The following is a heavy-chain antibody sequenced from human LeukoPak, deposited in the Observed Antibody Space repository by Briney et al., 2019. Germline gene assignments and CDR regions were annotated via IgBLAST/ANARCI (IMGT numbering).Heavy chain of an antibody. D-gene: IGHD3-22*01. V-gene: IGHV5-10-1*01. CDR1: GYSFTSYW. CDR2: IEPSDSYT. J-gene: IGHJ3*02. Sequence: GESLKISCKGSGYSFTSYWISWVRQMPGKGVKWMGRIEPSDSYTSYSPSFQGHVPISADKSISTAYLQWSSLKASDTAMYYCARLYYYDSSGTFDIWGQGTMVTVSS. CDR3: ARLYYYDSSGTFDI.